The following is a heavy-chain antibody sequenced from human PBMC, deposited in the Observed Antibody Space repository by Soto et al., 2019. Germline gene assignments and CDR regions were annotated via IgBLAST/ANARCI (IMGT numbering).Heavy chain of an antibody. CDR2: INSDGSST. CDR1: GFTFSSYW. Sequence: GGSLRLSCAASGFTFSSYWMHWVRQAPGKGLVWVSRINSDGSSTSYADSVKGQFTISRDNAKNTLYLQMNSLRAEDTAVYYCARDLWFGESTEINWFDPWGQGTLVTVSS. D-gene: IGHD3-10*01. CDR3: ARDLWFGESTEINWFDP. V-gene: IGHV3-74*01. J-gene: IGHJ5*02.